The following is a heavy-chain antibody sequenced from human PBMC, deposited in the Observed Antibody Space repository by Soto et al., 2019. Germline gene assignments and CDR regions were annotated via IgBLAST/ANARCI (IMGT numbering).Heavy chain of an antibody. V-gene: IGHV1-58*01. D-gene: IGHD2-21*02. CDR3: VAELYSGGGCCSFDF. CDR2: IIVASGRT. CDR1: GFTFTNSS. J-gene: IGHJ3*01. Sequence: SVEVSCKTSGFTFTNSSVQWVLQARGQRLEWIGWIIVASGRTNYAREVQERVTISRDTSTATAYMELSGLRSEDTAVYYCVAELYSGGGCCSFDFWGQGTMVTVSS.